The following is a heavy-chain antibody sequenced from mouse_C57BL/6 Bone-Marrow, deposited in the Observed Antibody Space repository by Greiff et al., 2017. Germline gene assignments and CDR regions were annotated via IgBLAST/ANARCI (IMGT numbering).Heavy chain of an antibody. V-gene: IGHV1-81*01. J-gene: IGHJ2*01. Sequence: VQLQQSGAELARPGASVKLSCKASGYTFTSYGISWVKQRTGQGLEWIGEIYPRSGNTYYNEKFKSKATLTVDKPSSTAYMQLSSLTSEDSAVYYCARGYYGSSPGDYWGQGTTLTVSS. CDR2: IYPRSGNT. CDR3: ARGYYGSSPGDY. CDR1: GYTFTSYG. D-gene: IGHD1-1*01.